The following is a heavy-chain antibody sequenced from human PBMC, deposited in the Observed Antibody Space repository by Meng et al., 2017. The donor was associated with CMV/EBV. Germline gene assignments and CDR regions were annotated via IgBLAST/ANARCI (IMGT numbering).Heavy chain of an antibody. CDR2: IYYSGST. Sequence: QLQLQESGPGLGKPSETLSLTCTVSGGSISSSSYYWGWIRQPPGKGLEWIGSIYYSGSTYYNPSLKSRVTISVGTSKNQFSLKLSSVTAADTAVYYCARGGIAAAGLHWGQGTLVTVSS. J-gene: IGHJ4*02. V-gene: IGHV4-39*07. D-gene: IGHD6-13*01. CDR1: GGSISSSSYY. CDR3: ARGGIAAAGLH.